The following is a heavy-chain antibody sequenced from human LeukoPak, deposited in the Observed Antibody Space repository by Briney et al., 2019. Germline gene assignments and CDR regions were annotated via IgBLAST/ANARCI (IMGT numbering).Heavy chain of an antibody. J-gene: IGHJ5*02. CDR2: INGDNGNT. CDR1: GYTFTTYA. V-gene: IGHV1-3*01. Sequence: ASVKVSCKASGYTFTTYAMHWVRQAPGQRLEWMGWINGDNGNTKYSQKFQGRVTITRDTSAYTGYMELRGLSSADTAVYFCARAPYDILTGYSLSWFDPWGQGTLVTVSS. D-gene: IGHD3-9*01. CDR3: ARAPYDILTGYSLSWFDP.